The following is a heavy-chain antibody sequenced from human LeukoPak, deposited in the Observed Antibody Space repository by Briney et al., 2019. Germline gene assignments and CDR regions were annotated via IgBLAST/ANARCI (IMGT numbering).Heavy chain of an antibody. CDR3: ARDRSYNLDY. D-gene: IGHD5-24*01. J-gene: IGHJ4*02. V-gene: IGHV3-74*01. Sequence: GGSLRLSCAASGFTSSSYWMHWVRQAPGKGLVWVSHISGDGSGTSYADSVKGRVTISRDNAKNTLYLQINSLTAEDSAVYYCARDRSYNLDYWGQGTLVTVSS. CDR2: ISGDGSGT. CDR1: GFTSSSYW.